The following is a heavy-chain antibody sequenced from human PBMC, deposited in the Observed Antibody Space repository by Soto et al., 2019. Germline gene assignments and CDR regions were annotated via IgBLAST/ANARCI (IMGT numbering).Heavy chain of an antibody. D-gene: IGHD6-19*01. CDR2: INPNNGVT. Sequence: QVQLVQSGAEVRKPGASVRVSCKASGYTFTGYYINWVRQAPGHGLEWMGWINPNNGVTNYAQKFEGRVTMTRDTSITTAYMDLSRLRSDDTAVYFCARGALAVANWFDPWGQGTQVTVSS. V-gene: IGHV1-2*02. CDR1: GYTFTGYY. CDR3: ARGALAVANWFDP. J-gene: IGHJ5*02.